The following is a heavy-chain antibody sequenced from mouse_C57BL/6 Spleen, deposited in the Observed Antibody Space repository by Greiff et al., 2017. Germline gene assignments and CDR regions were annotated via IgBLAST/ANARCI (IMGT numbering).Heavy chain of an antibody. J-gene: IGHJ1*03. CDR3: ARGIYYDYGGYWYFDV. D-gene: IGHD2-4*01. Sequence: EVKLQQSGPELVKPGASVKISRKASGYTFTDYYMNWVKQSHGKSLEWIGDINPNNGGTSYNQKFKGKATLTVDKSSSTAYMELRSLTSEDSAVYYCARGIYYDYGGYWYFDVWGTGTTVTVSS. V-gene: IGHV1-26*01. CDR2: INPNNGGT. CDR1: GYTFTDYY.